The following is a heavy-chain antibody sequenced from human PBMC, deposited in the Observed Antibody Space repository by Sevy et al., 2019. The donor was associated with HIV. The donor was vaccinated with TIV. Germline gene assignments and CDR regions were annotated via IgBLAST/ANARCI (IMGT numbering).Heavy chain of an antibody. J-gene: IGHJ6*02. Sequence: GGSLRLSCAASGFTFSSYSMNWVRQAPGKGLEWVSSISSSSSYIYYADSVKGRFTISRDNAKNSLYLQMNSLRAEDTVVYYCARDRAAAGNWGGMDVWGQGTTVTVSS. CDR1: GFTFSSYS. CDR3: ARDRAAAGNWGGMDV. CDR2: ISSSSSYI. D-gene: IGHD6-13*01. V-gene: IGHV3-21*01.